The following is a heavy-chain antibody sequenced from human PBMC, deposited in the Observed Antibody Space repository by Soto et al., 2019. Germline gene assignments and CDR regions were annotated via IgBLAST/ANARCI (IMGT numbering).Heavy chain of an antibody. CDR2: IYSDGST. Sequence: GGSLRLSCAASGFTVSSKYMSWVRQAPGKGLEWVSVIYSDGSTYYADSVKGRFTISRDNSKNTLYLQMNSLRVEDTAVYYCATERGPTYYFDYWGQGTLVTVSS. J-gene: IGHJ4*02. V-gene: IGHV3-53*01. CDR3: ATERGPTYYFDY. D-gene: IGHD2-21*01. CDR1: GFTVSSKY.